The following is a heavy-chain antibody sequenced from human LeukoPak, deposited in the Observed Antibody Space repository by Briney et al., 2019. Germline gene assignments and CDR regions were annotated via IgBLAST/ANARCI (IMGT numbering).Heavy chain of an antibody. Sequence: SETLSLTCTVSGGSISNYYWNWVRQSPGKGLEWIGYISYSGSTNYNPSLKSRVTISVDSSKNQFSLKLSSVTAADTAVYYCARSVILTNFDYWGQGTLVTVSS. V-gene: IGHV4-59*01. D-gene: IGHD3-9*01. J-gene: IGHJ4*02. CDR2: ISYSGST. CDR3: ARSVILTNFDY. CDR1: GGSISNYY.